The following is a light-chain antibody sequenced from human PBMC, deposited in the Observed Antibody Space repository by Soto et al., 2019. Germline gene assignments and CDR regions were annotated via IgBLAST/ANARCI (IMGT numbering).Light chain of an antibody. V-gene: IGKV3-15*01. Sequence: IVMTQSPATLSASPGERATLSCRASQSVSSHLAWYQQKPGQAPRLLIYGASTRATGVAPRFSGSGSGTEFTLAISSLQSEDFALYYCQKYNTWPLAFGQGTKVEVK. CDR1: QSVSSH. J-gene: IGKJ1*01. CDR3: QKYNTWPLA. CDR2: GAS.